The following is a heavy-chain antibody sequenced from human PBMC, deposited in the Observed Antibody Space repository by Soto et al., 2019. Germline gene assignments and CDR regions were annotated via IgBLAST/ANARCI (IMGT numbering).Heavy chain of an antibody. CDR2: INSGGNT. J-gene: IGHJ6*02. CDR1: GFTVSSNY. CDR3: VRENYYYGMDV. Sequence: PGGSLRLSCAASGFTVSSNYMTWVRQAPVKGLEWVSAINSGGNTFYADSVKGRFTISRDNSKNTLYLQMNSLRVEDTAMYYCVRENYYYGMDVWGQGTAVTVSS. V-gene: IGHV3-66*01.